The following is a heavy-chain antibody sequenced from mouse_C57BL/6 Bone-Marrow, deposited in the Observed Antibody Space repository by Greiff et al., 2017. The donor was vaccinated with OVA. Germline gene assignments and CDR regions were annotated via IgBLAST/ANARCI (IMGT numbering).Heavy chain of an antibody. CDR2: INPGSGGT. CDR3: ARSDWDGAY. Sequence: VQLQQSGAELVRPGTSVKVSCKASGYAFTNYLIEWVKQRPGQGLEWIGMINPGSGGTNYNEKFKGKATLTADKSSSTAYMQLSSLTSEDSAVYFCARSDWDGAYWGQGTLVTVSA. V-gene: IGHV1-54*01. CDR1: GYAFTNYL. J-gene: IGHJ3*01. D-gene: IGHD4-1*01.